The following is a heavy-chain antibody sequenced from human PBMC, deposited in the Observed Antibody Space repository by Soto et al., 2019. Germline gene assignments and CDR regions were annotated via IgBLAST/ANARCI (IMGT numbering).Heavy chain of an antibody. Sequence: PSQTLSLTCAISGDSVSSNSAAWNWIRQSPSRGLEWLGRTYYRSKWYNDYAVSVKSRITINPDTSKNQFSLQLNSVTPEDTAVYYCARGARMANXXXYGMDXWGQGTTVTVSS. V-gene: IGHV6-1*01. CDR2: TYYRSKWYN. J-gene: IGHJ6*01. CDR1: GDSVSSNSAA. CDR3: ARGARMANXXXYGMDX. D-gene: IGHD5-12*01.